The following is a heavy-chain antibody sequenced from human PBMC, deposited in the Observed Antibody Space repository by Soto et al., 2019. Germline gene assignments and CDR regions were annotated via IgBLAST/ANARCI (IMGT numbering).Heavy chain of an antibody. D-gene: IGHD2-21*02. CDR2: ISAYNGNA. CDR1: GYTFTSYA. J-gene: IGHJ4*02. CDR3: ARSIVVVTALDY. V-gene: IGHV1-3*01. Sequence: ASVKVSCKASGYTFTSYAMHWVRQAPGQGLEWMGWISAYNGNANYAQKLQGRVTITRDTSASTAYMELSSPRSEDTAVYYCARSIVVVTALDYWGQGTLVTVSS.